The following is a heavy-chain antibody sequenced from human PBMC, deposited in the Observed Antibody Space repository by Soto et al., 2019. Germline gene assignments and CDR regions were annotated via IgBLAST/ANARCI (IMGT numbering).Heavy chain of an antibody. D-gene: IGHD5-18*01. CDR3: GREIRGYSRALDY. CDR1: GDSVNSENYY. J-gene: IGHJ4*02. CDR2: AHSGGLS. Sequence: SETLSLTCSVSGDSVNSENYYWTWIGHSPGKGLEWIGYAHSGGLSDYNPSLKSRVTLSLNTPVNQFSLQLTSVTAADTAVYYCGREIRGYSRALDYWGQGTLVTVSS. V-gene: IGHV4-61*01.